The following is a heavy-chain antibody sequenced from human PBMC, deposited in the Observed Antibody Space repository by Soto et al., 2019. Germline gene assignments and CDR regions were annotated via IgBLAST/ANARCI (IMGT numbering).Heavy chain of an antibody. CDR1: GYTFTSYA. CDR3: ARDSGGMDV. J-gene: IGHJ6*02. Sequence: ASVTVSCTASGYTFTSYALHWVRQAPGQRLEWMGWINAGNGNTKYSKKFQGRVTITRDTSASTAYMELSSLRSEDTAVYYCARDSGGMDVWGQGTTVTVSS. CDR2: INAGNGNT. V-gene: IGHV1-3*01.